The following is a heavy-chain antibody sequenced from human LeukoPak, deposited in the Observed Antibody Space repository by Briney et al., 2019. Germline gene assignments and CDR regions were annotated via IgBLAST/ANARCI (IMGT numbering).Heavy chain of an antibody. CDR1: GYSISSGFY. CDR2: IFHSGST. J-gene: IGHJ3*02. V-gene: IGHV4-38-2*02. CDR3: ARANYYDRSGYSRGAFDI. Sequence: SETLSLTCSVSGYSISSGFYWGWIRQPPGKGLEWIGSIFHSGSTYYTPSLKSRVTISVGTSKNQFSLKLSSVTAADTAVYYCARANYYDRSGYSRGAFDIWGQGTMVIVSS. D-gene: IGHD3-22*01.